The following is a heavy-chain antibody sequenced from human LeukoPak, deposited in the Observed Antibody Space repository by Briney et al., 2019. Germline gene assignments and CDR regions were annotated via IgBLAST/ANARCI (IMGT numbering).Heavy chain of an antibody. CDR2: IWYDGSNK. J-gene: IGHJ6*02. Sequence: GGSLRLSCAASGFTFSSYGMHWVRQAPGKGLEWVAVIWYDGSNKFYADSVKGRFTISRDNAKNSLYLQMNSLRVEDTAVYYCGKSMDVWGQGTTVTVSS. CDR3: GKSMDV. V-gene: IGHV3-33*03. CDR1: GFTFSSYG.